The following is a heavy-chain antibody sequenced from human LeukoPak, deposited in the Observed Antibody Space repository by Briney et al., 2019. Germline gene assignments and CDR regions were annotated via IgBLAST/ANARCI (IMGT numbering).Heavy chain of an antibody. V-gene: IGHV3-33*01. CDR1: GFTFSSYG. J-gene: IGHJ4*02. Sequence: GRSLRLSCAASGFTFSSYGMHWVRQAPGKGLEWVAVIWYDGSNKYYADSVKGRFTISRDNSKNTLYLQMNSLRAEDTAVYYCARDRPTGGADYWGQGTLVTVSS. CDR3: ARDRPTGGADY. CDR2: IWYDGSNK. D-gene: IGHD6-6*01.